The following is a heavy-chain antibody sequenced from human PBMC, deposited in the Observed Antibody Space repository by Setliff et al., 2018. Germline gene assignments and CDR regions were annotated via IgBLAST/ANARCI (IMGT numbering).Heavy chain of an antibody. CDR1: GFDFHYYA. Sequence: GGSLRLSCAASGFDFHYYAMNWVRQAPGKGLEWVSTVSGAGDFTYYADSVKGRFTISRDNSKNTLFLQMNSLRAEDTAVYYCAKGRLGGHHGWFDPWGQGTLVTVSS. CDR3: AKGRLGGHHGWFDP. CDR2: VSGAGDFT. V-gene: IGHV3-23*01. J-gene: IGHJ5*02. D-gene: IGHD3-16*01.